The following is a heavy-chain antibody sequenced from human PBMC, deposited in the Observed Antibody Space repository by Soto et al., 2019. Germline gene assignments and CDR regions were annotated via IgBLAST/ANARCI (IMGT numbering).Heavy chain of an antibody. CDR2: ISGSSGIA. CDR3: AREMAGLGGEYDY. Sequence: QVQLVQSGAEVKNPGASVKVSCKTSGYTFTKYGVGWVRQAPGQGLEWMGWISGSSGIANYAEKVQGRITLTTDTSTSTAYIELRSLRSDDTAVYYCAREMAGLGGEYDYWGQGTLVTVSS. J-gene: IGHJ4*02. V-gene: IGHV1-18*01. D-gene: IGHD3-16*01. CDR1: GYTFTKYG.